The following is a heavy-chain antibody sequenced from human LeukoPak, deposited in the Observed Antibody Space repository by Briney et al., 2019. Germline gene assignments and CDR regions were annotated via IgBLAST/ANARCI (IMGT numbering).Heavy chain of an antibody. V-gene: IGHV4-59*01. Sequence: SETLSLTCTVSGGSISSYYWSWIRQPPGKGLEWTGYIYYSGSTNYNPSLKSRVTISVDTSKNQFSLKLSSVTAADTAVYYCASSRDGYNFDYWGQGTLVTVSS. CDR1: GGSISSYY. J-gene: IGHJ4*02. CDR3: ASSRDGYNFDY. CDR2: IYYSGST. D-gene: IGHD5-24*01.